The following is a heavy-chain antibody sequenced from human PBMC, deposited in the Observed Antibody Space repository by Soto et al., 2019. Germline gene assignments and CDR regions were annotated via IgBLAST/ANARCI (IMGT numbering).Heavy chain of an antibody. V-gene: IGHV3-9*01. J-gene: IGHJ3*02. CDR1: GFTFDDYA. D-gene: IGHD3-16*01. CDR3: AKGSTFGGVMRFFDI. CDR2: ISWNSGSI. Sequence: EVQLVESGGGLVQPGRSLRLSCAASGFTFDDYAMHWVRQAPGKGLAWVSGISWNSGSIGYADSVKGRFTISRDNAKNSLYLQMNSLRAEDTALYYCAKGSTFGGVMRFFDIWGQGTMVTVSS.